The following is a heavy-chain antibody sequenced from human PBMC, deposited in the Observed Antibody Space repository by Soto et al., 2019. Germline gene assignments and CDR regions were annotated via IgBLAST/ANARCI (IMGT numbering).Heavy chain of an antibody. D-gene: IGHD4-17*01. CDR1: GFTFSDYY. Sequence: QVQLVESGGGLVKPGGSLRLSCAASGFTFSDYYMSWIRQAPGKGLEWVSYISSSGSTIYYADSVKGRFTISRDNAKNSLFRQRTTQSAGTAAGYYGATPTVPPHYGMNVGAKGTTVPVPS. CDR2: ISSSGSTI. J-gene: IGHJ6*04. CDR3: ATPTVPPHYGMNV. V-gene: IGHV3-11*01.